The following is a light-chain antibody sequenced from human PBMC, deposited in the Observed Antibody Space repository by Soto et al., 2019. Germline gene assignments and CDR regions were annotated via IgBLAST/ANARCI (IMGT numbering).Light chain of an antibody. Sequence: DIHLSQSPSFLSASVGDNVTITCRASQGIFGYLAWYQQKPGKAPDLLIYGASTLQSGVPSRFSGRGSGKEFTLTISNLQAEDVATYFCQQLNNYPPTFGQGTRVDIK. CDR3: QQLNNYPPT. CDR2: GAS. V-gene: IGKV1-9*01. CDR1: QGIFGY. J-gene: IGKJ5*01.